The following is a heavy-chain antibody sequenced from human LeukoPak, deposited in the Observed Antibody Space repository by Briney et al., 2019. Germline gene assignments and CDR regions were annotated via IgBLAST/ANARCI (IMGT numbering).Heavy chain of an antibody. J-gene: IGHJ4*02. Sequence: KPSETLSLTCTLSGGSISTYYWSWIRQPPGKVLEWIGYIYHSGSTNYNPSLKSRVTISVDTSKNQSSLKLSSVTAADTAVYYCARGGGYASPIGYWGQGALVTVSS. CDR1: GGSISTYY. CDR3: ARGGGYASPIGY. D-gene: IGHD5-12*01. V-gene: IGHV4-59*01. CDR2: IYHSGST.